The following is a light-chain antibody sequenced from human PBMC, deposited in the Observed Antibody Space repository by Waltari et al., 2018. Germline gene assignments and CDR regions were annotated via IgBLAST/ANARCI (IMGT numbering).Light chain of an antibody. V-gene: IGLV1-40*01. J-gene: IGLJ3*02. CDR1: GSNIGANYG. CDR3: QSYDNNLSGWV. Sequence: QSVLTQSPSVSGAPGQRVTIPCTGSGSNIGANYGVHWYQQLPGSAPKVLIYNNNNRPSGVPDRFSGSKSGTSASLAITGLQAGDEAAYYCQSYDNNLSGWVFGGGTKLTVL. CDR2: NNN.